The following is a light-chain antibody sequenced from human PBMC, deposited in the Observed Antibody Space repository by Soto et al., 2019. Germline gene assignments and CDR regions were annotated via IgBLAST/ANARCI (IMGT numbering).Light chain of an antibody. CDR2: GAS. Sequence: EIVMTQSPVTLSVSPGERATLSCRASQSVSSFVAWYQQKPGQPPRFLIFGASTRATGVPARFSGSGSGTEFTLTISSLQSEDFAVYYCQQYNNWPLTFGGGTKVEIK. CDR1: QSVSSF. CDR3: QQYNNWPLT. J-gene: IGKJ4*01. V-gene: IGKV3-15*01.